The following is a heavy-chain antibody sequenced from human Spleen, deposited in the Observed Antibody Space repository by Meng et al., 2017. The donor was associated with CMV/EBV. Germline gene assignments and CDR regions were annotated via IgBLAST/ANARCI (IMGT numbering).Heavy chain of an antibody. CDR3: AREVVGGALDY. D-gene: IGHD1-26*01. CDR1: GGTFSNYA. CDR2: IIPVVGTV. Sequence: SVKVSCKASGGTFSNYAITWVRQAPGQGLEWMGGIIPVVGTVNYPQKFQGRVTMTRDTSTSTVYMELSSLRSEDTAVYYCAREVVGGALDYWGQGTLVTVSS. V-gene: IGHV1-69*05. J-gene: IGHJ4*02.